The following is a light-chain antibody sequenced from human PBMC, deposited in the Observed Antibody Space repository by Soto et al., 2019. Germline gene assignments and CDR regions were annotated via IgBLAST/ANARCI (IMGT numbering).Light chain of an antibody. Sequence: DIQMTQSPSTLSASVGDRVTITCRAGESVDTSLAWYKQESGKAPRLLIYKTSSLQSGVPSRFSGSGSGSEFTLTISSLQPDDSATYYCQQYESYPGTFGQGTKVEIK. CDR1: ESVDTS. J-gene: IGKJ1*01. CDR3: QQYESYPGT. CDR2: KTS. V-gene: IGKV1-5*03.